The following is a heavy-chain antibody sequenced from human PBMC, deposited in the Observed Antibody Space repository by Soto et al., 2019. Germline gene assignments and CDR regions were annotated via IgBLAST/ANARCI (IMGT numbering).Heavy chain of an antibody. Sequence: SLRLSCEASGFTFGHYAMHWVRQAPGKALEWVSGITWDGDSLGYVDSVKGRFTISRDDANNSLYLQMNSLRPEDTAFYYCVKDAPASRSSWGGLLLYWGQGTLVTV. D-gene: IGHD6-13*01. J-gene: IGHJ4*02. CDR2: ITWDGDSL. CDR1: GFTFGHYA. CDR3: VKDAPASRSSWGGLLLY. V-gene: IGHV3-9*01.